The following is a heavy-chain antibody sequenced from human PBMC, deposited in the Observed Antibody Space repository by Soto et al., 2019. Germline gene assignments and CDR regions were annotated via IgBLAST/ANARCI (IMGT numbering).Heavy chain of an antibody. CDR1: GFTFSSYA. Sequence: GGSLRLSCAASGFTFSSYAMSWVRQAPGKGLEWVSAISGSGGSTYYADSVKGRFTISRDNSKNTLYLQMNSLRAEDTAVYYCAKGWIQLWSPGYFDYWGQGTLVTVSS. J-gene: IGHJ4*02. V-gene: IGHV3-23*01. D-gene: IGHD5-18*01. CDR3: AKGWIQLWSPGYFDY. CDR2: ISGSGGST.